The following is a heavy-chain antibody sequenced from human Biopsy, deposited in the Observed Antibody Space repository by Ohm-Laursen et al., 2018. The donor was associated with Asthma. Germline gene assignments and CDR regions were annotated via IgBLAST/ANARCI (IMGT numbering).Heavy chain of an antibody. V-gene: IGHV1-69*04. CDR3: ARSYDTDSYPVLVLDY. CDR1: GGSFSNFA. CDR2: ILTKFDIT. J-gene: IGHJ4*02. Sequence: ASVKVSCKASGGSFSNFAFSWVRQAPGHGLEWMGTILTKFDITSYAEKFQGRVTITPDKSTSTTYMELSRLRSEDTAVYYCARSYDTDSYPVLVLDYWGQGTLVTVSS. D-gene: IGHD3-22*01.